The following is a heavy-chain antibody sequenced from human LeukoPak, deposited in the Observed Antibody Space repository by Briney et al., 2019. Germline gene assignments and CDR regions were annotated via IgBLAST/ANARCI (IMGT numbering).Heavy chain of an antibody. D-gene: IGHD1-26*01. J-gene: IGHJ4*02. Sequence: SETLSLTCGGSGCSITSTNYWSWVRQPPGQGLEWIVEISLSGYTGFNPSLRSRVTMSLDESKNHLSLNLACVTAADTAVYYCSRESGPFSPFGHWGQGILVTVTS. CDR2: ISLSGYT. CDR3: SRESGPFSPFGH. V-gene: IGHV4-4*02. CDR1: GCSITSTNY.